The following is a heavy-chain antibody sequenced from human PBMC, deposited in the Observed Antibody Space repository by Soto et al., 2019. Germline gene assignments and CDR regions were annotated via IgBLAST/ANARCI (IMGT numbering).Heavy chain of an antibody. J-gene: IGHJ2*01. CDR2: ISAYNGNT. D-gene: IGHD3-3*01. CDR3: ARVIRRDDWYFDL. Sequence: QVQLVQSGAEVKKPGASVKVSCKASGYTFTSYGISWVRQAPGQGLEWMRWISAYNGNTNYAQKLQGRATMTPDTSTSTAYMELRSLSFDDTAVDYCARVIRRDDWYFDLWGRGTLVTVSS. V-gene: IGHV1-18*01. CDR1: GYTFTSYG.